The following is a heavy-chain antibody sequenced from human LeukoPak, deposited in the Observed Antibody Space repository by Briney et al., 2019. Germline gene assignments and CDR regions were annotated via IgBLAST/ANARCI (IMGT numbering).Heavy chain of an antibody. D-gene: IGHD3-10*01. CDR1: GYTFTGYY. V-gene: IGHV1-8*02. Sequence: GASVKVSCKASGYTFTGYYMHWVRQAPGQGLEWMGWMNPNSGNRGYAQKFQGRVTMTRNTDINTAYMELSSLRSEDTAVYYCARGPLIYGSGSYYDYWGQGTLVTVSS. J-gene: IGHJ4*02. CDR2: MNPNSGNR. CDR3: ARGPLIYGSGSYYDY.